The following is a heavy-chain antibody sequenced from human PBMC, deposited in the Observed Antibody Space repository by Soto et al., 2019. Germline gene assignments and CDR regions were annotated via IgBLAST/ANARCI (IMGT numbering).Heavy chain of an antibody. D-gene: IGHD6-13*01. CDR1: GFTFSSYA. V-gene: IGHV3-30-3*01. J-gene: IGHJ4*02. CDR3: ARGLRSSSWPLDY. CDR2: ISYDGSNK. Sequence: QVQLVESGGGVVQPGRSPRLSCAASGFTFSSYAMHWVRQAPGKGLEWVAVISYDGSNKYYADSVKGRFTISRDNSKNTLYLQMNSLRAEDTAVYYCARGLRSSSWPLDYWGQGTLVTVSS.